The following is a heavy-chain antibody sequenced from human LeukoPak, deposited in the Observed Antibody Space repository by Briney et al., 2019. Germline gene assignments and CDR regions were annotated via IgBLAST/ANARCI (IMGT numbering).Heavy chain of an antibody. J-gene: IGHJ4*02. CDR1: GFTFDDYA. V-gene: IGHV3-9*01. D-gene: IGHD3-9*01. CDR3: AKADYDILTGPLHLFDY. CDR2: ISWNSGSI. Sequence: GGSLGLSCAASGFTFDDYAMHWVRQAPGKGLEWVSGISWNSGSIGYADSVKGRFTISRDNAKNSLYLQMNSLRAEDTALYYCAKADYDILTGPLHLFDYWGQGTLVTVSS.